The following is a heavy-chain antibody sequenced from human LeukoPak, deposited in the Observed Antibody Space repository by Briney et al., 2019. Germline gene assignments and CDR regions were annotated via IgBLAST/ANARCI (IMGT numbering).Heavy chain of an antibody. Sequence: GSLRLSCAASGFNFSTYWMSWVRQAPGEGLEWVANIHQDGKEKYYEDSVKSRFTISRDNAKNSLYLQRNILRAEDTAVYYCARGDKVSGDYWGQGTLVTVSS. D-gene: IGHD2-15*01. CDR2: IHQDGKEK. CDR3: ARGDKVSGDY. J-gene: IGHJ4*02. CDR1: GFNFSTYW. V-gene: IGHV3-7*04.